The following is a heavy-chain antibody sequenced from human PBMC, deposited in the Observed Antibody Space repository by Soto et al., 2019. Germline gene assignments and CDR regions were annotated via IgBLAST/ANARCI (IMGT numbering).Heavy chain of an antibody. CDR3: AREPDYGDNDAFDI. D-gene: IGHD4-17*01. V-gene: IGHV3-21*01. CDR1: GFTFSNYS. Sequence: GGSLRLSCAASGFTFSNYSMNWVRQAPGKGLEWVSSISSSSSYIYYADSVKGRFTISRDNAKNSLYLQMNSLRAEDTAVYYCAREPDYGDNDAFDIWGQGTMVTVSS. J-gene: IGHJ3*02. CDR2: ISSSSSYI.